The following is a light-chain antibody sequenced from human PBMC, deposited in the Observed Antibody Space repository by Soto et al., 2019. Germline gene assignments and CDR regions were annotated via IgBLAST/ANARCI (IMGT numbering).Light chain of an antibody. CDR2: AAS. V-gene: IGKV1-27*01. Sequence: DIQMAQSPSSLSASVGDRVTITCRASQGIRNYLAWYQQKSGKAPKLLIYAASTLQSGVPSRFSGSGSGTDFTLTISSLQPVDVATYYCQEYNSAPDTFGGGTRVEIK. J-gene: IGKJ4*01. CDR1: QGIRNY. CDR3: QEYNSAPDT.